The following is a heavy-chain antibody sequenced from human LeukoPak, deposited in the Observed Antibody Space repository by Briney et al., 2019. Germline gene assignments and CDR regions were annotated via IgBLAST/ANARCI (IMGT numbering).Heavy chain of an antibody. J-gene: IGHJ3*02. V-gene: IGHV4-59*08. CDR3: ARHVYSGYGRDAFDI. D-gene: IGHD5-12*01. Sequence: PSETLSLTCTVSGGSISSYYWSWIRQPPGKGLEWIGYIYYSGSTNYNPSLKSRVTISVDTSKNQFSLKLSSVTAADTAVYYCARHVYSGYGRDAFDIWGQGTMVTVSS. CDR1: GGSISSYY. CDR2: IYYSGST.